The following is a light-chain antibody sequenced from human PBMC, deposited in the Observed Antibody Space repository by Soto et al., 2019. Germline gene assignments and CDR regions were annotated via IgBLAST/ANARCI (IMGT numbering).Light chain of an antibody. J-gene: IGKJ1*01. CDR1: QTIGSW. CDR2: KAS. Sequence: DIQMTQSPSTLSGSVGDRVTITCRATQTIGSWLAWYQQKPGKAPKILIYKASTLKSGVPSRFSGSGAGTAFTRTISSLQPDDFATYYCQHYNSYSEAFGQGTQVDIK. V-gene: IGKV1-5*03. CDR3: QHYNSYSEA.